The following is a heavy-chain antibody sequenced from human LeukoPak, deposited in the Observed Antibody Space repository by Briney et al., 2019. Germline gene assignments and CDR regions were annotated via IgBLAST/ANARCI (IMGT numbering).Heavy chain of an antibody. J-gene: IGHJ5*02. CDR3: AREMVVTPGGFDP. CDR1: GFTFSTYA. Sequence: GSLRLSCAASGFTFSTYAMSWVRQPPGKGLEWIGEINHSGSTNYNPSLKSRVTISVDTSKNQFSLKLSSVTAADTAVYYCAREMVVTPGGFDPWGQETLVTVSS. CDR2: INHSGST. D-gene: IGHD2-21*02. V-gene: IGHV4-34*01.